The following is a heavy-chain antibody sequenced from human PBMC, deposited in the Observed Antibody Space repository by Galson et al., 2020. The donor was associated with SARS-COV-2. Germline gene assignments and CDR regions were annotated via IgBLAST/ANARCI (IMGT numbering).Heavy chain of an antibody. Sequence: SETLSLTCAVSGFSVRRGHFWGWLRHPPGRGLEWIGNFYKDGTPYYNPSTNSQLSISTDPSTNVVSLRLKSVTAADTAVYYCARHAAECSGGVCTNHYVAVLDVWGLGSTVIV. CDR1: GFSVRRGHF. CDR3: ARHAAECSGGVCTNHYVAVLDV. V-gene: IGHV4-38-2*01. CDR2: FYKDGTP. D-gene: IGHD2-8*02. J-gene: IGHJ6*01.